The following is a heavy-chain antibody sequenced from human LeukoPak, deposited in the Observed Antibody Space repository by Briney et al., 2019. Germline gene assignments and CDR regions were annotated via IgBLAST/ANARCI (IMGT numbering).Heavy chain of an antibody. CDR2: ISTSGTYT. J-gene: IGHJ4*02. CDR1: GFTFSDYY. V-gene: IGHV3-11*05. CDR3: AKDVRGGPILGAGSVDF. D-gene: IGHD1-26*01. Sequence: GGSLRLSCAASGFTFSDYYMSWIRQAPGKGLEWVSYISTSGTYTNYADSVKGRFTISRDNAKNSLYLQMDSLRAEDTAVYYCAKDVRGGPILGAGSVDFWGQGTLVTVSS.